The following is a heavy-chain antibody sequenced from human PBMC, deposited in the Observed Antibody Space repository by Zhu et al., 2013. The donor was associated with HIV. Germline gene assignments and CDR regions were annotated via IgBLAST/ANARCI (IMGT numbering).Heavy chain of an antibody. CDR1: GGTFSSYA. Sequence: QVQLVQSGAEVKKPGSSVKVSCKASGGTFSSYAISWVRQAPGQGLEWMGGIIPIFGTANYAQKFQGRVTITADKSTSTAYMELSSLRSEDTAVYYCARAHYYDSSGYYSNYFDYWGQGTLVTVSS. D-gene: IGHD3-22*01. CDR2: IIPIFGTA. CDR3: ARAHYYDSSGYYSNYFDY. V-gene: IGHV1-69*06. J-gene: IGHJ4*02.